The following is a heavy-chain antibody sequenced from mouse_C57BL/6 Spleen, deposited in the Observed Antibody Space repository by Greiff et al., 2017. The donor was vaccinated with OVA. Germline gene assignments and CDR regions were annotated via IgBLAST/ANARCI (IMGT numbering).Heavy chain of an antibody. CDR3: TGDDYDRYFGV. V-gene: IGHV14-4*01. CDR2: IDPENGDT. D-gene: IGHD2-4*01. CDR1: GFNIKDDY. Sequence: EVKLMESGAELVRPGASVKLSCTASGFNIKDDYMHWVKQRPEQGLEWIGWIDPENGDTEYASKFQGKATITADTSSNTADLQLSSLTSEDTAVYYCTGDDYDRYFGVWGTGTTVTVSS. J-gene: IGHJ1*03.